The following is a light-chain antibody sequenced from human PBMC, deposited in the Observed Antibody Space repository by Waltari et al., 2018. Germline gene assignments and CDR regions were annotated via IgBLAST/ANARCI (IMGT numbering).Light chain of an antibody. J-gene: IGLJ3*02. CDR2: EGS. Sequence: QSALTQPASVSGSPGQSITISCTGTSSDVGSYDLVSWYQHNPGKAPKLMIYEGSKRPSGVSNRFSGSKSGDTASLTISGLQAEDETDYYCCSYAGSGTWVFGGGTKLTVL. CDR1: SSDVGSYDL. V-gene: IGLV2-23*01. CDR3: CSYAGSGTWV.